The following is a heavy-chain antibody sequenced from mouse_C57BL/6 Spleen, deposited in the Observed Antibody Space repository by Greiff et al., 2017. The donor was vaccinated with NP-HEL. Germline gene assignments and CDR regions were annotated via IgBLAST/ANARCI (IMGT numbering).Heavy chain of an antibody. D-gene: IGHD2-5*01. Sequence: VQLKQSGPELVKPGASVKISCKASGYSFTDYNMNWVKQSNGQSLEWIGVINPNYGTTSYNQKFKGKATLTVDQSSSTAYMQLNSLTSEDSAVYYCARGAYYSNLYYAMDDWGQGTSVTVSS. CDR1: GYSFTDYN. CDR2: INPNYGTT. CDR3: ARGAYYSNLYYAMDD. J-gene: IGHJ4*01. V-gene: IGHV1-39*01.